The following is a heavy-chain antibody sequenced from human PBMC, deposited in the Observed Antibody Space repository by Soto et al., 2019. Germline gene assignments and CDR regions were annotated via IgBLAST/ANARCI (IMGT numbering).Heavy chain of an antibody. J-gene: IGHJ4*02. Sequence: PGGSLRLSCTTSGFSSASFAMTWVRQAPGKGLEWVATISGSDGKTYYADSVKGRFSISRDTSRNTLYLQMNSLRADDTAIYYCAKWSYLDYWGQGTRVTVSS. CDR1: GFSSASFA. CDR3: AKWSYLDY. CDR2: ISGSDGKT. V-gene: IGHV3-23*01. D-gene: IGHD3-3*01.